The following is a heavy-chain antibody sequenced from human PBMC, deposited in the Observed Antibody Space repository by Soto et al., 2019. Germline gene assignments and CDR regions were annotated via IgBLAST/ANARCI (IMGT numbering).Heavy chain of an antibody. CDR3: ARGRGYSYGSYY. Sequence: SLKVSCKASGGTFSSYAISWLRQSPGQGLDWMGGIIPVFGTANYAQKFQGRVTITADESTSTAYMELSSLRSEDTAVYYCARGRGYSYGSYYWGQGTLVTVSS. CDR1: GGTFSSYA. V-gene: IGHV1-69*13. D-gene: IGHD5-18*01. J-gene: IGHJ4*02. CDR2: IIPVFGTA.